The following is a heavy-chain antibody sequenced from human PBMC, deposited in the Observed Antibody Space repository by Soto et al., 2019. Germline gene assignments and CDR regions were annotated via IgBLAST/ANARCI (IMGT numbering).Heavy chain of an antibody. Sequence: PGGSLRISCAASGFTFNNYWMHWVRPAPGKGLVWVSRINTDGSRTNYADSVKGRFTISRDNAKNTLYLQMDSLRAEDTAVYYCAKVATGSYNWFDPWGQGTLVTVSS. CDR2: INTDGSRT. V-gene: IGHV3-74*01. J-gene: IGHJ5*02. CDR1: GFTFNNYW. D-gene: IGHD1-1*01. CDR3: AKVATGSYNWFDP.